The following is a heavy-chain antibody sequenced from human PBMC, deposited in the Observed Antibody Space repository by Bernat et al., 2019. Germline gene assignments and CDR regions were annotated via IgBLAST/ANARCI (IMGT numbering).Heavy chain of an antibody. V-gene: IGHV3-23*01. J-gene: IGHJ4*02. Sequence: EVQLLESGGGLVQPGGSLRLSCAASGFTFSSYAMSWVRQAPGKGREWVSAISGSGGSTYYADSGKGRFTISRDNSRNTLYRQMNSLRAEDTAVYYCAKVGYFDWLLYYFDYWGQGTLVTVSS. CDR3: AKVGYFDWLLYYFDY. D-gene: IGHD3-9*01. CDR1: GFTFSSYA. CDR2: ISGSGGST.